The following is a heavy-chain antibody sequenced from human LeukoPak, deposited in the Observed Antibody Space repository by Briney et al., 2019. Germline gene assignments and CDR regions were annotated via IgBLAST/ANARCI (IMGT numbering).Heavy chain of an antibody. V-gene: IGHV1-18*01. D-gene: IGHD6-19*01. Sequence: ASVKVSSMSSGYTFTNYGVNWVRQAPGQGVEWMGWISAYNGNIDYAQRLQGRVTMTTDTSTATAYMELRSLTSDDTAVYYCARAAGVAVGGSHYYFDSWGQGTLVTVSS. CDR3: ARAAGVAVGGSHYYFDS. CDR1: GYTFTNYG. CDR2: ISAYNGNI. J-gene: IGHJ4*02.